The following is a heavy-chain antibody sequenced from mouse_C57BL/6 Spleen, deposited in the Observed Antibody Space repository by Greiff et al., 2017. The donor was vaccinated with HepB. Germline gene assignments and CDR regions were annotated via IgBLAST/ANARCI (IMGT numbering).Heavy chain of an antibody. Sequence: VQLQQPGAELVKPGASVKMSCKASGYTFTSYWITWVKQRPGQGLEWIGDIYPGSGSTNYNEKFKSKATLTVDTSSSTAYMQLSSLTSEDSAVYYCARGGDGYYEGYAMDYWGQGTSVTVSS. CDR3: ARGGDGYYEGYAMDY. J-gene: IGHJ4*01. D-gene: IGHD2-3*01. CDR1: GYTFTSYW. CDR2: IYPGSGST. V-gene: IGHV1-55*01.